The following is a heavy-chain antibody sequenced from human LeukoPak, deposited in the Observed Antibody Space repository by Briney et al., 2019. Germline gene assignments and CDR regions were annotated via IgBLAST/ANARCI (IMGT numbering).Heavy chain of an antibody. CDR2: INTDGSSR. CDR1: GFIVSSNY. J-gene: IGHJ4*02. D-gene: IGHD2-8*02. Sequence: GGSLRLSCAASGFIVSSNYISWVRQAPGKGLVWVSRINTDGSSRSYADSVRGRFTVSRDNAKNTLYLQMNSLRTEDTAVYYCARDLWSSGDYWGQGSLVTVSS. V-gene: IGHV3-74*01. CDR3: ARDLWSSGDY.